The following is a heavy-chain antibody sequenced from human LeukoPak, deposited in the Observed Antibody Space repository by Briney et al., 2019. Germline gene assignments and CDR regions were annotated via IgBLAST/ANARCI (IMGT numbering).Heavy chain of an antibody. J-gene: IGHJ4*02. V-gene: IGHV1-46*01. CDR1: GYTFTSYY. D-gene: IGHD6-19*01. CDR2: INPSGGST. CDR3: AREELTAVAGYFDY. Sequence: ASVKVSCKASGYTFTSYYMHWVRQAPGQGLEWMGIINPSGGSTSYAQKFRGRVTITRDTSASTAYMELSSLRSEDTAVYYCAREELTAVAGYFDYWGQGTLVTVSS.